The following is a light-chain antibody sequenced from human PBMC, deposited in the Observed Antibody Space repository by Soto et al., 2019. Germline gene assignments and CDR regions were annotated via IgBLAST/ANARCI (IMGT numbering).Light chain of an antibody. J-gene: IGKJ3*01. CDR2: GAS. CDR1: QSISSSY. V-gene: IGKV3-20*01. CDR3: QQYGNSPFT. Sequence: EIVLTQSPGTLSLSPGERATLSCRASQSISSSYLAWYQQKPGQAPRLLIYGASSRATGIPARFSGSGSGTDFTLTISRRESEDFEVYYCQQYGNSPFTFGPGTKVDIK.